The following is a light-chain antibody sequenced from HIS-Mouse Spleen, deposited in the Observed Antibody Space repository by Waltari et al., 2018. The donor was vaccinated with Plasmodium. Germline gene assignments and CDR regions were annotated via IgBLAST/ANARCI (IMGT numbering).Light chain of an antibody. CDR3: QQYNNWPPYT. J-gene: IGKJ2*01. CDR2: GAS. Sequence: EIVLTQSPATLSVYLVERATLSCRASQSVSSNLAWYQQKPGQAPRLLIYGASTRATGIPARFSGSGSGTEFTLTISSMQSEDFAVYYCQQYNNWPPYTFGQGTKLEIK. CDR1: QSVSSN. V-gene: IGKV3-15*01.